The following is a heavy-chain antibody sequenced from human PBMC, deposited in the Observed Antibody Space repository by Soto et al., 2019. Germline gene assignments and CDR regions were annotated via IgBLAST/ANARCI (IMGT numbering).Heavy chain of an antibody. CDR3: ARDMYYDFWSGYFHGMDV. D-gene: IGHD3-3*01. V-gene: IGHV1-2*02. J-gene: IGHJ6*02. Sequence: QVQLVQSGAEVKKPGASVKVSCKDSGYTFTGYYMHWVRQATGQGLEWMGWINPNSGGTNYAQKFQGRVTMTRDTSISTAYMELSRLRSDDTAVYYCARDMYYDFWSGYFHGMDVWGQGTTVTVSS. CDR2: INPNSGGT. CDR1: GYTFTGYY.